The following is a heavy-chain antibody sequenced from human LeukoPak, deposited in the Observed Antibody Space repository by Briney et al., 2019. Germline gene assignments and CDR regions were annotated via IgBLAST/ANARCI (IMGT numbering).Heavy chain of an antibody. CDR3: ARDRRGVGYRPQYYQYYYMGV. CDR1: GGSFSGYY. D-gene: IGHD5-24*01. J-gene: IGHJ6*03. V-gene: IGHV3-7*01. CDR2: IKQDGSEK. Sequence: PSETLSLTCAVYGGSFSGYYWSWVRQAPGKGLEWVADIKQDGSEKYYVDSVKGRFTISRDNAKNSLYLQMNSLRAEDTAVYYCARDRRGVGYRPQYYQYYYMGVWGKGTTVTVSS.